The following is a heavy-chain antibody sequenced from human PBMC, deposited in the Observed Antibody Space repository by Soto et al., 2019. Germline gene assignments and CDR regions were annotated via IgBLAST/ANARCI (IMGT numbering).Heavy chain of an antibody. CDR3: TGITSFRGMDV. J-gene: IGHJ6*02. CDR2: TYYRSKLNN. D-gene: IGHD3-10*01. V-gene: IGHV6-1*01. Sequence: SPTLSLPYATSGDSVSSNSAAWNWIRQSPSRGLGWLGRTYYRSKLNNDYALAVKSRLTINPDTPKNQVSLHLSSVTLENTAVYYCTGITSFRGMDVWGQGTPVTVSS. CDR1: GDSVSSNSAA.